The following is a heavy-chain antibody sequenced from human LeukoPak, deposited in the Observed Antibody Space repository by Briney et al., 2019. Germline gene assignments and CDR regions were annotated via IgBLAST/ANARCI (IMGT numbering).Heavy chain of an antibody. CDR1: GFTFSSYS. D-gene: IGHD6-13*01. V-gene: IGHV3-48*01. J-gene: IGHJ5*02. Sequence: GGSLRLSCAASGFTFSSYSMNWVRQAPGKGLEWVSYISSSSSTIYYADSVKGRFTISRDNAKNSLYLQMNSLRAEDTAVYYCARDGDSIAAAGDNWFDPWGQGTLVTVSS. CDR2: ISSSSSTI. CDR3: ARDGDSIAAAGDNWFDP.